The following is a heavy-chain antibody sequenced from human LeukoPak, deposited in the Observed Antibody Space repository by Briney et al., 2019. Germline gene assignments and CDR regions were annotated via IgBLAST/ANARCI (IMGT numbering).Heavy chain of an antibody. J-gene: IGHJ4*02. D-gene: IGHD2-21*02. V-gene: IGHV3-30-3*01. CDR1: GFTFTNYA. CDR3: ARGFVLGAAKNYFDY. CDR2: ISYDGTNK. Sequence: GGSLRLSCAASGFTFTNYALHWVRQAPGKGLEWVAVISYDGTNKYYADSVKGRFTISRDKSKNTLSLQMNSLRAEDTALYYCARGFVLGAAKNYFDYWGQGALVTVSS.